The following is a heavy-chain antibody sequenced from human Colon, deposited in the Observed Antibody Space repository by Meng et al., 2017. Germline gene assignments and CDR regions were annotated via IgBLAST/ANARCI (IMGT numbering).Heavy chain of an antibody. V-gene: IGHV1-2*02. CDR1: GYTFNDYY. J-gene: IGHJ5*02. Sequence: QLVQSGAEVKKPGASVNVSCKASGYTFNDYYMHWVRQAPGQGLEWMGWINPNNGGTNYAQKFQGRVTMTRDTSISTVYMELSSLRSDDTAVFYCATTRGAAVGRMIDWFDPWGQGTLVTVSS. CDR2: INPNNGGT. D-gene: IGHD6-13*01. CDR3: ATTRGAAVGRMIDWFDP.